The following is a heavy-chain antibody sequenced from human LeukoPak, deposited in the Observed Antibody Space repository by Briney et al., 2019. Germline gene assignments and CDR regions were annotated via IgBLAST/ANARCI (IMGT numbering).Heavy chain of an antibody. J-gene: IGHJ5*02. CDR1: GGSISSYY. Sequence: SETLSLTCTVSGGSISSYYWSWIRQPAGKGLEWIGCIYTSGSTNYNPSLKSRVTMSVDTSKNQFSLKLSSVTAADTAVYYCARGNYDFWSGYSDENWFDPWGQGTLVTVSS. CDR3: ARGNYDFWSGYSDENWFDP. D-gene: IGHD3-3*01. V-gene: IGHV4-4*07. CDR2: IYTSGST.